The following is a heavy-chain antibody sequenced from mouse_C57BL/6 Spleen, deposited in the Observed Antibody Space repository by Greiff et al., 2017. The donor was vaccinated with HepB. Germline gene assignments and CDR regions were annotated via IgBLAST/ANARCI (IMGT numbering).Heavy chain of an antibody. V-gene: IGHV1-80*01. CDR3: ARSLYYGSSYGGY. Sequence: VQLQQSGAELVKPGASVKISCKASGYAFSSYWMNWVKQRPGKGLERIGQIYPGDGDTNYNGKFKGKATLTADKSSSPAYMQLSSLTSEDSAVYFCARSLYYGSSYGGYWGQGTTLTVSA. CDR2: IYPGDGDT. CDR1: GYAFSSYW. D-gene: IGHD1-1*01. J-gene: IGHJ2*01.